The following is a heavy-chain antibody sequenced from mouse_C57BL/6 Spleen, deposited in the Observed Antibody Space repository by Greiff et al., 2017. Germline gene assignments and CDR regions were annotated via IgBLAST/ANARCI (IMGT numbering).Heavy chain of an antibody. CDR1: GFTFSDYG. D-gene: IGHD2-4*01. Sequence: EVNLVESGGGLVKPGGSLKLSCAASGFTFSDYGMHWVRQAPEKGLEWVAYISSGSSTIYYADNVKGRFTISRDNAKNTPFLQMTSLRAEDTAMYYGARRGDDDDYAMDYWGQGTSVTVSS. J-gene: IGHJ4*01. V-gene: IGHV5-17*01. CDR3: ARRGDDDDYAMDY. CDR2: ISSGSSTI.